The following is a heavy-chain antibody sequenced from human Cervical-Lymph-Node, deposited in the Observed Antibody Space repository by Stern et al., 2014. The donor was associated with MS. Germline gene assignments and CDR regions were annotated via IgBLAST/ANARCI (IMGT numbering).Heavy chain of an antibody. D-gene: IGHD2-21*02. J-gene: IGHJ4*02. CDR2: IWYDGTNE. CDR3: AREKGACRGDDCDVTFDS. Sequence: VQLVESGGGVVQPGKSLRLSCTVSGFAFSTHGMRWVRQVPGKGLEREAVIWYDGTNEKDEVSVKGRFINSRDNSKNSLYLEKNNLRVEDPAVYYGAREKGACRGDDCDVTFDSWGQGTLGTGSS. V-gene: IGHV3-33*01. CDR1: GFAFSTHG.